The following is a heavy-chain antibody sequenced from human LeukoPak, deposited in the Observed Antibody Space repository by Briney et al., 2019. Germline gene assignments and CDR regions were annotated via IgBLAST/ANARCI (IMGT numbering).Heavy chain of an antibody. Sequence: GASVKVSCKASGYTFTSYGISWVRQAPGQGLEWMGWISAYNGNSNYAQKLQGRVTMTTDTSTSTAYMELRSLRSDDTAVYYCARSPGYSYGFYYYYMDVWGKGTTVTVSS. D-gene: IGHD5-18*01. CDR3: ARSPGYSYGFYYYYMDV. CDR2: ISAYNGNS. V-gene: IGHV1-18*01. CDR1: GYTFTSYG. J-gene: IGHJ6*03.